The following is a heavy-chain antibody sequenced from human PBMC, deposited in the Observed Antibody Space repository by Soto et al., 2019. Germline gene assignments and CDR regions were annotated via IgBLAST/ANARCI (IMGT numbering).Heavy chain of an antibody. CDR1: GFTFDDYA. CDR3: AKVAAWIQLHDAFDI. Sequence: GGSLRLSCAASGFTFDDYAMHWVRQAPGKGLEWVSGISWNSGSIGYADSVKGRFTISRDNAKNSLYLQMNSLRAEDTALYYCAKVAAWIQLHDAFDIWGQGTMVTVSS. CDR2: ISWNSGSI. D-gene: IGHD5-18*01. J-gene: IGHJ3*02. V-gene: IGHV3-9*01.